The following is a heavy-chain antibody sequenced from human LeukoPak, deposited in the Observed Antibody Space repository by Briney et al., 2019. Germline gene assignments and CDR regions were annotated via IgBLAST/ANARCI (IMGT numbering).Heavy chain of an antibody. J-gene: IGHJ1*01. Sequence: GGSLRLSCAASAFTFSNYAMSWVRQPPGKGLEWVSSSSGSGDSTYYEDSVNGRFTISSDNSKNKQYPQMNSLITAATTVVYCAKDGSPGWDIGFEHWGQGTLVIVSS. CDR2: SSGSGDST. D-gene: IGHD2-15*01. CDR1: AFTFSNYA. V-gene: IGHV3-23*01. CDR3: AKDGSPGWDIGFEH.